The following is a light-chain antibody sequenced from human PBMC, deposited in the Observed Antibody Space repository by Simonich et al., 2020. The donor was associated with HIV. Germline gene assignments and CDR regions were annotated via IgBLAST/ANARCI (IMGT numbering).Light chain of an antibody. J-gene: IGKJ4*01. V-gene: IGKV1-9*01. Sequence: IQLTQSPSFLSESVGDRVPITCRASQDISSYLAWSQHKPGEAPKLLISAASTLQTGVPSRFSGSESETEFSLTISSLQPEEFATYNSQQTNRFPLTFGGGTKVEIK. CDR1: QDISSY. CDR2: AAS. CDR3: QQTNRFPLT.